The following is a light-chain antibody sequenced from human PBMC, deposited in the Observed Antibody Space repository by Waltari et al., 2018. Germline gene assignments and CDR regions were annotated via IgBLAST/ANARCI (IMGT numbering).Light chain of an antibody. CDR2: HAS. J-gene: IGKJ1*01. CDR3: QQSYIPPRT. CDR1: QSIITY. V-gene: IGKV1-39*01. Sequence: DIQVTQSPSSLSASVGDRVTITCRASQSIITYLNWYQQKSGQAPYLLIYHASSLKSGVPARFSGSGSGTDFTLTINKLQPEDFATYYCQQSYIPPRTFGQGTKVEIK.